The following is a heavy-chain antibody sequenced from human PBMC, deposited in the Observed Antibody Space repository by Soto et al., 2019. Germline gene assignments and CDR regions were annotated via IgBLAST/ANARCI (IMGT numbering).Heavy chain of an antibody. CDR3: AKEGGSITIFGVVIFSGMDV. CDR1: GFTISSYA. D-gene: IGHD3-3*01. Sequence: PGGSLRLSCAASGFTISSYAMSWVRQAPGKGLEWVSAISGSGGSTYYADSVKGRFTISRDNSKNTLYLQMNSLRAEDTAVYYCAKEGGSITIFGVVIFSGMDVWGQGTTVTVSS. V-gene: IGHV3-23*01. J-gene: IGHJ6*02. CDR2: ISGSGGST.